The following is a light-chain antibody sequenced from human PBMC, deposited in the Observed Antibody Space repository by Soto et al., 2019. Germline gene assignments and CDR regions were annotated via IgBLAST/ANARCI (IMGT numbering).Light chain of an antibody. CDR3: QQYGSSPRK. CDR1: QNISSS. Sequence: EIVMTQSPATLSVSPGERATLSCRASQNISSSLAWYQQKPGQAPRLLIYGASSRATGIPDRFSGSGSGTDFTLTISRLEPEDFAVYYCQQYGSSPRKFGPGTKVDIK. V-gene: IGKV3-20*01. CDR2: GAS. J-gene: IGKJ3*01.